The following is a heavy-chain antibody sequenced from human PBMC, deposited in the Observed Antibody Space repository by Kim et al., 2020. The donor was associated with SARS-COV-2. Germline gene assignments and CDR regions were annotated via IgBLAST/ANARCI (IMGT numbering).Heavy chain of an antibody. J-gene: IGHJ4*02. D-gene: IGHD3-22*01. Sequence: YADSVKGRFTISRDNSKNTLYLQRNSLRAEDTAVYYCATHYDSSGYYTDYWGQGTLVTVSS. V-gene: IGHV3-23*03. CDR3: ATHYDSSGYYTDY.